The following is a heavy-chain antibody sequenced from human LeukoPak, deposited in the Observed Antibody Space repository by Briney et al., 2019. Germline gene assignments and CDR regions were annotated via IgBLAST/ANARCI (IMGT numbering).Heavy chain of an antibody. D-gene: IGHD3-22*01. V-gene: IGHV4-61*02. CDR1: GGSISSSSYY. Sequence: PSQTLSLTCTVSGGSISSSSYYWSWIRQPAGKGLEWIGRIYTSGSTNYNPSLKSRVTISVDTSKNQFSLKLSSVTAADTAVYYCARDRKYYYDSSGYYYWGQGTLVTVSS. CDR3: ARDRKYYYDSSGYYY. CDR2: IYTSGST. J-gene: IGHJ4*02.